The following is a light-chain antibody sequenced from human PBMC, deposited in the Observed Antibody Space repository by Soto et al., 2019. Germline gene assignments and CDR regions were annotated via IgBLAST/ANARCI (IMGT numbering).Light chain of an antibody. Sequence: DIQMTQSPSSLSASVGDRVTITCRASQSISSYLNWYQQKPGKAPKLLIYAASSLQSVVPSRFSGSGSGTDFTLTISSLQPEDFAPYYCQQSYSTPYSFGQGTKLEIK. CDR3: QQSYSTPYS. CDR2: AAS. V-gene: IGKV1-39*01. J-gene: IGKJ2*01. CDR1: QSISSY.